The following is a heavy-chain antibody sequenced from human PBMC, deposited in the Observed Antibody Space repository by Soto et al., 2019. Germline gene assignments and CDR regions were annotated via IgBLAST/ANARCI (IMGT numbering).Heavy chain of an antibody. CDR2: ISSSGGST. CDR1: GFTFSSYA. D-gene: IGHD5-18*01. V-gene: IGHV3-23*01. J-gene: IGHJ4*02. Sequence: EVQLLESGGGLVQPGGSLRLSCAASGFTFSSYAMSWVRHAPGKGLEWVSTISSSGGSTYYADSVKGRFTISRDNSKNTLYLQMNSLRAEDTAVYYCAKDGLGAYTYGSYYFDYWGQGTLVTVSS. CDR3: AKDGLGAYTYGSYYFDY.